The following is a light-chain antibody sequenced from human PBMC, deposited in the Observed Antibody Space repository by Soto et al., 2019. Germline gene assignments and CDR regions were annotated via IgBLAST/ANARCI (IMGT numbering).Light chain of an antibody. CDR2: GAS. CDR1: HSVSSN. Sequence: EIVMTQSPATLSVSPGERATLSCRASHSVSSNLAWYQQKPGQAPRLLIYGASTRATGIPARFSGSGSGTEFTLPISSLQSEDFAVYYCPQYNNWPPWTFGQGTKVEIK. V-gene: IGKV3-15*01. CDR3: PQYNNWPPWT. J-gene: IGKJ1*01.